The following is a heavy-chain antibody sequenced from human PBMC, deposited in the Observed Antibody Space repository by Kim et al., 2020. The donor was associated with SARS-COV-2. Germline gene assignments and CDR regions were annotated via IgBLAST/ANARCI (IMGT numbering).Heavy chain of an antibody. D-gene: IGHD5-12*01. CDR3: ARAKGYSGYGVREAAFDY. CDR1: GGTFSSYA. Sequence: SVKVSCKASGGTFSSYAISWVRQAPGQGLEWMGGIIPIFGTANYAQKFQGRVTITADESTSTAYMELSSLRSEDTAVYYCARAKGYSGYGVREAAFDYWGQGTLVTVSS. V-gene: IGHV1-69*13. J-gene: IGHJ4*02. CDR2: IIPIFGTA.